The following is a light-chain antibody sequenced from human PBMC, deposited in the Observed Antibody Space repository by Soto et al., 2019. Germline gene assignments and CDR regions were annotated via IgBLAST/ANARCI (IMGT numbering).Light chain of an antibody. CDR3: QQRDSWPLT. CDR2: DVS. CDR1: ESVGSD. Sequence: ENVLTQSPATLSLSPGEGATLSCRASESVGSDLAWYPQKPGQPPTLLIYDVSGRATGVAARFSGSGSGTDFTLTTSSLEPEDFAVYYCQQRDSWPLTFGGGTKVEIK. J-gene: IGKJ4*01. V-gene: IGKV3-11*01.